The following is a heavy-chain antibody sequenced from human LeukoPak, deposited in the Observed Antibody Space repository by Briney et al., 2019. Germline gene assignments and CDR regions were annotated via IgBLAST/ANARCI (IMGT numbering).Heavy chain of an antibody. J-gene: IGHJ4*02. CDR2: IYYSGST. D-gene: IGHD6-13*01. CDR1: GGSISSSSYY. V-gene: IGHV4-39*01. CDR3: ARTGHGRQQLVGYFDY. Sequence: SETLSLTCTVSGGSISSSSYYWGWIRQPPGKGLEWIGSIYYSGSTYYNPSLKSRVTISVDTSKNQFSLKLSSVTAADTAVYYCARTGHGRQQLVGYFDYWGQGTLVTVSS.